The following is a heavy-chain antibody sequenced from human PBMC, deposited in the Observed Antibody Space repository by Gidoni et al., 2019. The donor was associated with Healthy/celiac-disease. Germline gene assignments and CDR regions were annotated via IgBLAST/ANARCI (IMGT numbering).Heavy chain of an antibody. J-gene: IGHJ4*02. V-gene: IGHV3-64D*09. CDR2: ISSNGGTT. D-gene: IGHD6-6*01. Sequence: EVQLVESGGGLVQPGGSLRLSCSASGFTFSSYAMHWVRQAPGKGLEYVSSISSNGGTTYYADSVKGRFTISRDNSKNTLSLQMSSLRAEDTAVYYCVKDFGIAARRDYFDYWGQGTLVTVSS. CDR3: VKDFGIAARRDYFDY. CDR1: GFTFSSYA.